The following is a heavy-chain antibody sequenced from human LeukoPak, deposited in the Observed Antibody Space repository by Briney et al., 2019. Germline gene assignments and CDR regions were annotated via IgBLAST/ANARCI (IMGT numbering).Heavy chain of an antibody. CDR3: ARDSRTYCSGGSCYNSRGAYFDY. J-gene: IGHJ4*02. CDR2: ISYDGSNK. Sequence: PGRSLRLSCAASGFTFSSYAMHWVRQAPGKGLEWVAVISYDGSNKYYADSVKGRFTISRDNSKNTLYLQMNSLRAEDTAVYYCARDSRTYCSGGSCYNSRGAYFDYWGQGTLVTVSS. CDR1: GFTFSSYA. V-gene: IGHV3-30-3*01. D-gene: IGHD2-15*01.